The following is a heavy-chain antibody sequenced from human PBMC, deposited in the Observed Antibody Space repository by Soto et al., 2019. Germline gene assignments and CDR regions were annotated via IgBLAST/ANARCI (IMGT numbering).Heavy chain of an antibody. D-gene: IGHD2-15*01. CDR1: GYTFTGYY. Sequence: ASVKVSCKASGYTFTGYYMHWVRQAPGQGLEWMGWINPNSGGTNYAQKFQGRVTITADESTSTAYMELSSLRSEDTAVYYCARSCSGGSCYRGWFDPWGQGTLVTVSS. J-gene: IGHJ5*02. CDR3: ARSCSGGSCYRGWFDP. CDR2: INPNSGGT. V-gene: IGHV1-2*02.